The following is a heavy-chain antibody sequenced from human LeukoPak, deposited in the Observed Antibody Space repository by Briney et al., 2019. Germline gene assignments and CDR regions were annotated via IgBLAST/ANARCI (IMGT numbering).Heavy chain of an antibody. D-gene: IGHD3-10*01. CDR2: IYYSGST. CDR3: ARDHDMWASGDWFDP. J-gene: IGHJ5*02. Sequence: ASETLSLTCTVSGGSINSYYWSWIRQPPGEGLEWIGHIYYSGSTNYNPSLKSRVTISVDTSKNQFSLRLSSVTAADTAVYYCARDHDMWASGDWFDPWGQGTLVTVSS. V-gene: IGHV4-59*01. CDR1: GGSINSYY.